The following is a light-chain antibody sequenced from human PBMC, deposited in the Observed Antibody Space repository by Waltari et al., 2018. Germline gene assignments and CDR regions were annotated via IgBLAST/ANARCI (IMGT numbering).Light chain of an antibody. CDR1: QSISTY. V-gene: IGKV1-39*01. CDR2: ASS. Sequence: DIQMTQSPSPLSASVGDRVTITCRASQSISTYLHWYQQKPGQAPKLLVYASSNFQTGVSSRFSGSGSGTDFTLTISSLEPEDFATYYCQQTYGSPPTFGPGTKVDI. J-gene: IGKJ3*01. CDR3: QQTYGSPPT.